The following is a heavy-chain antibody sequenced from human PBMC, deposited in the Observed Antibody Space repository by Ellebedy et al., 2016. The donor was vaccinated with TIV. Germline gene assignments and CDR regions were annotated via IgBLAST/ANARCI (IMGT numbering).Heavy chain of an antibody. CDR2: ISYDGSNK. V-gene: IGHV3-30-3*01. Sequence: GESLKISCAASGFTFSSYAMHWVRQAPGKGLEWVAVISYDGSNKYYADSVKGRFTISRDNSKNTLYLQMNSLRAEDTAVYYCARDPGLVRGVQSTSGKSHYYYYGMDVWGQGTTVTVSS. CDR1: GFTFSSYA. CDR3: ARDPGLVRGVQSTSGKSHYYYYGMDV. J-gene: IGHJ6*02. D-gene: IGHD3-10*01.